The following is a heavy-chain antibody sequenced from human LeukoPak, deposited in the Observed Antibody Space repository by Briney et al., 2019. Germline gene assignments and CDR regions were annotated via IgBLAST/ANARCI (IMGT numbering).Heavy chain of an antibody. CDR1: GFTFSSFA. D-gene: IGHD3-16*01. V-gene: IGHV3-23*01. J-gene: IGHJ6*02. Sequence: PGGSLRLSCAASGFTFSSFAMSWVRQAPGKGLEWVSSISGSGRSTYFADSVRGRFTISRDNSKNTLFLQMKGLRAEDTAVYYCARDRMITFGGVYYYGMDVWGQGTTVTVSS. CDR2: ISGSGRST. CDR3: ARDRMITFGGVYYYGMDV.